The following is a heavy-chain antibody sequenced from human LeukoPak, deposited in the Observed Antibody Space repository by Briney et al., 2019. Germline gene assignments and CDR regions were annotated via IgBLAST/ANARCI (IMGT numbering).Heavy chain of an antibody. D-gene: IGHD5-24*01. J-gene: IGHJ6*02. V-gene: IGHV3-23*01. CDR3: VRALDGSRNGLDV. Sequence: PGGSLRLSCAASGFTFSSYAMSWVRQALGKGLEWVSSISGSGGSTYYADSVKGRFTISRDNAKNTVYLQMNRLRAEDTAMYYCVRALDGSRNGLDVWGQGTTVIVSS. CDR1: GFTFSSYA. CDR2: ISGSGGST.